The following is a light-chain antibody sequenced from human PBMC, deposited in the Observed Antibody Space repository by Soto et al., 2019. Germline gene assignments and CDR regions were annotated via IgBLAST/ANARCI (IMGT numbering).Light chain of an antibody. CDR2: EVS. J-gene: IGLJ1*01. CDR1: SSDVYSNKF. V-gene: IGLV2-14*01. Sequence: QSALSQPRSVSGSPGQSVTISCTETSSDVYSNKFVSWYQQLPGKAPKLMIYEVSNRPSGVSNRFSGSKSGNTASLTISGLQAEDEADYYCSSYTSSSTPYVFGTGTKVTVL. CDR3: SSYTSSSTPYV.